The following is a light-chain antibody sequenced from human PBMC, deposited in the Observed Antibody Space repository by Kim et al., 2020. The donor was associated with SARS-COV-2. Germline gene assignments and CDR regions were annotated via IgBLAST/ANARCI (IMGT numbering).Light chain of an antibody. V-gene: IGLV1-44*01. J-gene: IGLJ2*01. CDR2: RNS. Sequence: QSLVTQPPSASSPPFPTPPVSPPRTPSNIGIQSVPWYQHLPGTAPKLLIYRNSVRTSGVPERFSGSKSGTSASLAISGLQPEDEADYICAVWDDKLNGPLFGGGTKVTVL. CDR1: PSNIGIQS. CDR3: AVWDDKLNGPL.